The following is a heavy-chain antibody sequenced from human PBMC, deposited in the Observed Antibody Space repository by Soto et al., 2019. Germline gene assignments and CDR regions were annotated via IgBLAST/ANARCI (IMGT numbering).Heavy chain of an antibody. J-gene: IGHJ5*01. V-gene: IGHV1-3*01. Sequence: QVQLVQSGAEVKKPGASGKVSCKASGYTFTSYAMHWVRQAPGQRLEWMGWINAGNGNTKYSHNFQGRGTITRDTSASTAYMKLSSLRSEDTAVYYCPRDPLFDSWGQGTLVTVSS. CDR1: GYTFTSYA. CDR3: PRDPLFDS. CDR2: INAGNGNT.